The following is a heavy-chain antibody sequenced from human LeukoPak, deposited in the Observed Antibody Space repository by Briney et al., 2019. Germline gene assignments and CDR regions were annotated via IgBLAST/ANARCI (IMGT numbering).Heavy chain of an antibody. J-gene: IGHJ6*03. CDR1: GFTFSSYA. CDR3: AKGPAAIRDYYYYYYMDV. D-gene: IGHD2-2*02. V-gene: IGHV3-23*01. CDR2: ISGSGGST. Sequence: PGGSLRLSCAASGFTFSSYAMSWVRQAPGKGLEWVSAISGSGGSTYYADSVKGRFTISRDNSKNTLYLQMNSLRAEDTAVYYCAKGPAAIRDYYYYYYMDVWGKGTTVTVSS.